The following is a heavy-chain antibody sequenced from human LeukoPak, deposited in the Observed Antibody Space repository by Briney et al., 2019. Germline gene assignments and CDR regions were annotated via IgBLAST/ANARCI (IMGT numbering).Heavy chain of an antibody. Sequence: GGSLRLSCVVSGFTFSGSAVHWVRQASGKGLEWVGRIRSKANNYATAYAASVKGRFTISRDDSKNTAYLQMNSLKAEDTAVYYCTGDNFDSSVKFDYWGQGTLVTVSS. CDR1: GFTFSGSA. CDR3: TGDNFDSSVKFDY. CDR2: IRSKANNYAT. D-gene: IGHD3-22*01. V-gene: IGHV3-73*01. J-gene: IGHJ4*02.